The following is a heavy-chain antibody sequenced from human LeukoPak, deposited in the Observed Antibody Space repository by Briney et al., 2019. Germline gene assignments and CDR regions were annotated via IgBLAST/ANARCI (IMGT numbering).Heavy chain of an antibody. D-gene: IGHD5-24*01. CDR2: VNADGGNT. Sequence: PGGSLRLSCAASGFTFDNYRMSWVRQAPGKGLEWVSTVNADGGNTYYADSVKGRFTISRDNSKSTLYLQMNSLRVEDTAIYYCAKDAIRGDGYWEFDYWGQGILVTVSS. J-gene: IGHJ4*02. CDR3: AKDAIRGDGYWEFDY. CDR1: GFTFDNYR. V-gene: IGHV3-23*01.